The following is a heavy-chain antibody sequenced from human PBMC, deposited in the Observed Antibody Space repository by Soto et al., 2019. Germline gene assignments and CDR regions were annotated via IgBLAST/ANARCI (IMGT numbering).Heavy chain of an antibody. CDR1: GFTFNNAW. V-gene: IGHV3-15*01. CDR2: ITSTAEGGTT. Sequence: GGSLRLSCAAPGFTFNNAWMNWVRQAPGKGLEWVGRITSTAEGGTTDYAAPVKGRFTISRDDSKNTLDLQMNSLKTEDTAVYYCATGAGSPAEHFDYWGLGTLVTVSS. CDR3: ATGAGSPAEHFDY. J-gene: IGHJ4*02. D-gene: IGHD3-10*01.